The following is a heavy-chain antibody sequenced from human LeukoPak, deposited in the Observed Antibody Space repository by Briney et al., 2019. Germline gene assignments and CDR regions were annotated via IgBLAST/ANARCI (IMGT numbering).Heavy chain of an antibody. V-gene: IGHV4-39*07. CDR2: IYYSGST. CDR3: ARGAVQLWSPRGWFDP. CDR1: GGSISSSSYY. Sequence: SETLSLTCTVSGGSISSSSYYWGWIRQPPGKGLEWIGSIYYSGSTYYNPPLKSRVTISVDTSKNQFSLKLSSVTAADTAVYYCARGAVQLWSPRGWFDPWGQGTLVTVSS. J-gene: IGHJ5*02. D-gene: IGHD5-18*01.